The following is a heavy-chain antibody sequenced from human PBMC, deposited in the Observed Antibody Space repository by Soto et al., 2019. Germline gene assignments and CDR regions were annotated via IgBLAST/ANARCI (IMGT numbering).Heavy chain of an antibody. J-gene: IGHJ6*02. D-gene: IGHD2-21*02. V-gene: IGHV4-59*01. CDR1: GGSISGYY. Sequence: SETLSLTCTVSGGSISGYYWSWIRQPPGKGLEWIGYMYNTGSTVYNPPFKSRVTISVDTSKNQFSLKLNSVTAADTAVYYCARDLWGYCGTDCYPLDVWGQGTMVTVS. CDR2: MYNTGST. CDR3: ARDLWGYCGTDCYPLDV.